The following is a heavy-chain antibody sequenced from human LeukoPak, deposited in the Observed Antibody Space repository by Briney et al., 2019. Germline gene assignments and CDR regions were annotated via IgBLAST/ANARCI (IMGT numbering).Heavy chain of an antibody. CDR1: GFTFSSYS. CDR2: ISSSNNYI. D-gene: IGHD4-11*01. J-gene: IGHJ1*01. CDR3: ATYSILNAREFRY. Sequence: GGSLRLSCAASGFTFSSYSMNWVRQAPGKGLEWVSSISSSNNYIYYADSVKGRFTISRDNAKNSVYLQMNSLGADDTAVYYCATYSILNAREFRYWGQGTLVTVTS. V-gene: IGHV3-21*01.